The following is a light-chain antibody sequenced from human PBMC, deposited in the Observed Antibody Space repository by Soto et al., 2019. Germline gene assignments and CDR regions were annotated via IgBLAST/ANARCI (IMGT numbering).Light chain of an antibody. V-gene: IGKV3-20*01. CDR3: QHYGSSRT. Sequence: EIVLTQSPGTLSLSPGERATLSCRPSQGVSSNYLAWYQQKSGQAPRLLLYGTSSRATGIPVRFSGSGSGTDFTLTISRLEPEDFAVYYCQHYGSSRTFGQGTKGDI. CDR2: GTS. CDR1: QGVSSNY. J-gene: IGKJ1*01.